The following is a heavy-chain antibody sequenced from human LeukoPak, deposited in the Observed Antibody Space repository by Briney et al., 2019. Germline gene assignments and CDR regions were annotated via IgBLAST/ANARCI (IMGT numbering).Heavy chain of an antibody. V-gene: IGHV6-1*01. Sequence: SQTLSLTCAISGDSVSSNSAAWNWIRQSPSRGLEWLGRTYYRSKWYNDYAVSVKSRITINPDTSKNQFSLQLNSVTPEDTAVYHCVRGEVPAHPSYYYYYMDVWGKGTTVTVSS. CDR2: TYYRSKWYN. J-gene: IGHJ6*03. D-gene: IGHD2-2*01. CDR3: VRGEVPAHPSYYYYYMDV. CDR1: GDSVSSNSAA.